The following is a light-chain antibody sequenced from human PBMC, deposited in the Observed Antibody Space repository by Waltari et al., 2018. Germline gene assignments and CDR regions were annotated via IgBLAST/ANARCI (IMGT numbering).Light chain of an antibody. Sequence: EIVLTQSPGTLSLSPGESGTLPCRASQTVSSHYLALYQHKPGRAPRPRISGTSYRGSGVPDRFSGSGSGTECILTIARLEPEDFATYYCQWYGGSPPFTFGPGTKVDLK. CDR3: QWYGGSPPFT. CDR1: QTVSSHY. J-gene: IGKJ3*01. V-gene: IGKV3-20*01. CDR2: GTS.